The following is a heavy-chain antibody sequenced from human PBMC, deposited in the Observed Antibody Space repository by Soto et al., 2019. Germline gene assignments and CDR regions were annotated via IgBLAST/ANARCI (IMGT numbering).Heavy chain of an antibody. Sequence: EVQLVESGGGLIQPGGSLKLSCAASGFTVGNNYMSWVRQAPGKGLEWVSLIYRTGTTKYADSVKGRFTVSRDNAKNTLYLQMNSLRAEDTDVYYCAKDGRGSGSHYNSFGYWGQGTLVTVSS. J-gene: IGHJ4*02. CDR1: GFTVGNNY. CDR3: AKDGRGSGSHYNSFGY. V-gene: IGHV3-53*01. D-gene: IGHD3-10*01. CDR2: IYRTGTT.